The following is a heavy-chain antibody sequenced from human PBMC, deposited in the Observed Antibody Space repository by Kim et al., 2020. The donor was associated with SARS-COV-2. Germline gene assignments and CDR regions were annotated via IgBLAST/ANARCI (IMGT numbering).Heavy chain of an antibody. Sequence: SETLSLTCAVSGGSISSSNWWSWVRQPPGTGLEWIGEIYHSGNTNYNPSLKSRVTISVDKSKNHFSLKLNSVTAADTAVYYCATTRPGVLTYDSGSYSNFDYWGQGSLVTVSS. J-gene: IGHJ4*02. CDR2: IYHSGNT. D-gene: IGHD3-10*01. CDR1: GGSISSSNW. CDR3: ATTRPGVLTYDSGSYSNFDY. V-gene: IGHV4-4*02.